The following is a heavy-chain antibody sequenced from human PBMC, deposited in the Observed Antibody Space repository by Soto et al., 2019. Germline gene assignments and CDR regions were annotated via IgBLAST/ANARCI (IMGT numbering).Heavy chain of an antibody. J-gene: IGHJ4*02. Sequence: EVQLLESGGGLVQPGGSLRLSCAVSEFTFSTHAMSWVRQAPGKGLEWVSGTSATGSTTYYADSVKGQFTISRDNSKNTLYLQMNSLRAEDTAVYYCAKQSKWSSTSCYSGGSTCPLDCWGQGTLVTVSS. V-gene: IGHV3-23*01. D-gene: IGHD2-2*02. CDR3: AKQSKWSSTSCYSGGSTCPLDC. CDR1: EFTFSTHA. CDR2: TSATGSTT.